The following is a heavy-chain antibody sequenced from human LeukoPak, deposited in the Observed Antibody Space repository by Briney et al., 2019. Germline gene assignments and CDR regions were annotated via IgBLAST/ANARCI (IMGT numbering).Heavy chain of an antibody. CDR1: GFTFSSYG. J-gene: IGHJ3*02. D-gene: IGHD6-19*01. V-gene: IGHV3-23*01. CDR2: ISGSGGST. Sequence: PGGSLRLSCAASGFTFSSYGMHWVRQAPGKGLEWVSAISGSGGSTYYADSVKGRFTISRDNSKNTLYLQMNSLRAEDTAVYYCAATGYSSGSDAFDIWGQGTMVTVSS. CDR3: AATGYSSGSDAFDI.